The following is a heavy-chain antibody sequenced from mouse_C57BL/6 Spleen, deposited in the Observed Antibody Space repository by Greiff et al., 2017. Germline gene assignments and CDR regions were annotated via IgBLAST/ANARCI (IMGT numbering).Heavy chain of an antibody. J-gene: IGHJ1*03. CDR1: GFTFSSYT. Sequence: EVKLMESGGGLVKPGGSLKLSCAASGFTFSSYTMSWVRQTPEKRLEWVATISGGGGNTYYPDSVKGRFTIFRDNAKNTLYLQMSSLRSEDTALYYCARPHSTTVAGYFDVWGTGTTVTVSS. CDR2: ISGGGGNT. CDR3: ARPHSTTVAGYFDV. D-gene: IGHD1-1*01. V-gene: IGHV5-9*01.